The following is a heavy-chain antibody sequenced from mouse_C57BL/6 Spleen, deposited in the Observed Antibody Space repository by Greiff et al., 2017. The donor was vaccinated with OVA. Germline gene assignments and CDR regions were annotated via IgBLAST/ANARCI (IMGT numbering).Heavy chain of an antibody. D-gene: IGHD1-1*01. Sequence: VQLQQSGPVLVKPGASVKMSCKASGYTFTDYYMNWVKQSHGKSLEWIGVINPYNGDTTYNQNFKGKATLTVDKSSSTAYMELNSLTSEDSAVYYCARSDYYGSFDYWGQGTTLTVSS. CDR1: GYTFTDYY. V-gene: IGHV1-19*01. CDR3: ARSDYYGSFDY. J-gene: IGHJ2*01. CDR2: INPYNGDT.